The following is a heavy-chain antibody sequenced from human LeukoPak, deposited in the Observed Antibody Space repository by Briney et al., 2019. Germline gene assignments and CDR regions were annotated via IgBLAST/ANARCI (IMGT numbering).Heavy chain of an antibody. Sequence: ASVKLSCKAAGYTFTGYYMHWGRQAPGQGLEWKGWINPNSGGTNYEHMFKRRITMSSATSINTAYMELSRLRSDDTAVYYCTRVTSGSGSSRGMDVWGQGTTVTVSS. D-gene: IGHD3-10*01. J-gene: IGHJ6*02. CDR3: TRVTSGSGSSRGMDV. CDR1: GYTFTGYY. V-gene: IGHV1-2*07. CDR2: INPNSGGT.